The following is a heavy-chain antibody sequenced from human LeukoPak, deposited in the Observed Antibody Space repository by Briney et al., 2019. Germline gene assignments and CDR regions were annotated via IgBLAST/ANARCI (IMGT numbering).Heavy chain of an antibody. V-gene: IGHV3-23*01. CDR1: GFTFSSYT. D-gene: IGHD7-27*01. Sequence: PGGSLSLSCAASGFTFSSYTMSWVRQAPGKGLVWVSTITHSDGNTYNAHTVKGRFTVSRDNSKNELFLQMNSLRAEDTAVYYCAKDGGLWVSAHWGDSWGRGTLVTVSS. J-gene: IGHJ4*02. CDR3: AKDGGLWVSAHWGDS. CDR2: ITHSDGNT.